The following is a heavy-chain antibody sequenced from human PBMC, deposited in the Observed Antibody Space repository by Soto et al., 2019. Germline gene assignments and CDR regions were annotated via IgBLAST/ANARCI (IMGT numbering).Heavy chain of an antibody. V-gene: IGHV1-18*01. CDR2: ISAYNGNT. Sequence: ASVKVSCKASGYTFTSYGISWVRQAPGQGLEWMGWISAYNGNTNYAQKLQGRVTMTTDTSTSTAYMELRSLRSDDTAVYYCARSRVETSSWYLAWNPVDPWGPGTLVTVSS. D-gene: IGHD6-13*01. CDR1: GYTFTSYG. CDR3: ARSRVETSSWYLAWNPVDP. J-gene: IGHJ5*02.